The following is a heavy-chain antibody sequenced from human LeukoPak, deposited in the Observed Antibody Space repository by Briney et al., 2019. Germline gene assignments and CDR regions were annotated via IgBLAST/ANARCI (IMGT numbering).Heavy chain of an antibody. J-gene: IGHJ5*02. V-gene: IGHV1-8*03. D-gene: IGHD1-20*01. CDR2: MNPNSGNT. CDR3: ATTNGNDWFDP. Sequence: ASVKVSCKASGYTFTSYDINWVRQATGQGLEWMGWMNPNSGNTGYAQTFQGRVTITRNTSISTAYMELSSLRSEDTAVYYCATTNGNDWFDPWGQGTLVTVSS. CDR1: GYTFTSYD.